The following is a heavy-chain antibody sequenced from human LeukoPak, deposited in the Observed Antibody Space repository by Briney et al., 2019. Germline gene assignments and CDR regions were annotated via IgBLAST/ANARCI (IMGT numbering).Heavy chain of an antibody. Sequence: SETLSLTCTVSGGSISSYYWSWIRQPPGKGLEWIGYIYYSGSTNYNPSLKSRVTISVDTSKNQFSLKLSSVTAADTAVYYCAGSPAAVHNWNDGGYAFDIWGQGTMVTVSS. J-gene: IGHJ3*02. CDR2: IYYSGST. CDR3: AGSPAAVHNWNDGGYAFDI. D-gene: IGHD1-1*01. V-gene: IGHV4-59*01. CDR1: GGSISSYY.